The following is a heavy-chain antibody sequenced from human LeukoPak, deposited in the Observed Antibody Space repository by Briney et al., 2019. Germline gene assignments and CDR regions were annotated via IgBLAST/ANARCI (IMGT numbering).Heavy chain of an antibody. V-gene: IGHV3-7*01. D-gene: IGHD5-12*01. Sequence: GGSLRLSCAASGFTFSDYWMTWVRQAPGKGLEWVAHINQDGSEEHYMDSVKARFTISRDNAKNSLSLQMNSLRAEDTAVYYCVRDGGVSGYDLLDYWGQGTLVTVSS. CDR3: VRDGGVSGYDLLDY. CDR1: GFTFSDYW. J-gene: IGHJ4*02. CDR2: INQDGSEE.